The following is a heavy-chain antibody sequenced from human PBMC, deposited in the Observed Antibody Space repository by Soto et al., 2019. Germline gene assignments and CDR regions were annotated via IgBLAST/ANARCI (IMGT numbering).Heavy chain of an antibody. CDR1: GFTFSSYW. Sequence: EVQLVESGGGLVQPGGSLRLSCAASGFTFSSYWMSWVRQAPGKGLEWVANIKQDGSEKYYVDSVKGRFTISRDNAKNSLYLQMNSLRADDTAVYYCARDLRIAARRSYFDYWGQGTLVTVSS. J-gene: IGHJ4*02. D-gene: IGHD6-6*01. CDR3: ARDLRIAARRSYFDY. V-gene: IGHV3-7*05. CDR2: IKQDGSEK.